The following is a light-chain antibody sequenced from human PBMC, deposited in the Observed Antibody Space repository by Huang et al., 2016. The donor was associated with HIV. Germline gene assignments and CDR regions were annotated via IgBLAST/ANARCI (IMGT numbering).Light chain of an antibody. CDR1: QGITSD. J-gene: IGKJ4*01. CDR3: QQLHTYPFT. CDR2: AAS. Sequence: IQLTQSPSSLSASVGDRVTITCRASQGITSDLAWYQQKSGRAPKLLIFAASTLQTGVPSRFIGSESGTDFSLTVSSLQPEDFATYYCQQLHTYPFTVGGGTKVEI. V-gene: IGKV1-9*01.